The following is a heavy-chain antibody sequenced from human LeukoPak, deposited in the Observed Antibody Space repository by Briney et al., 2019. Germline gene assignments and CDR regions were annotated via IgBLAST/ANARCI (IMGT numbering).Heavy chain of an antibody. CDR1: GGSISSYY. Sequence: SETLSLTCTVSGGSISSYYWSWIRQPPGKGLEWIGYIYYSGSTNYNPSLKSRVTISVDTSKNQFSLKLSSVTAADTAVYYCANGGYCGSTSCYPNWFDPWGQGTLVTVSS. CDR2: IYYSGST. D-gene: IGHD2-2*01. J-gene: IGHJ5*02. CDR3: ANGGYCGSTSCYPNWFDP. V-gene: IGHV4-59*01.